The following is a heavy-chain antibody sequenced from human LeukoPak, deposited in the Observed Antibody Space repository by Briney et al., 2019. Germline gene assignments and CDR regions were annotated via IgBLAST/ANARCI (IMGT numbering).Heavy chain of an antibody. D-gene: IGHD3-3*01. V-gene: IGHV1-2*02. J-gene: IGHJ3*01. CDR1: VYSFTGYY. CDR2: INPNSGAT. Sequence: ASVKVSCKASVYSFTGYYIHWVRQAPGQGLEWMGWINPNSGATKFAQKFQGRVSMTRDTSIGTAYMELSRLRSDDTAVFYCARDGGRSGFDVWGQGTMVTVSS. CDR3: ARDGGRSGFDV.